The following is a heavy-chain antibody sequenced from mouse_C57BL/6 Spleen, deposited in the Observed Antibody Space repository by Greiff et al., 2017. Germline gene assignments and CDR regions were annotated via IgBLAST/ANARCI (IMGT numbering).Heavy chain of an antibody. J-gene: IGHJ2*01. Sequence: VQLQQSGPELVKPGASVTISCKASGYAFSSSWMNWVKQRPGKGLEWIGRLYPGDGDTNYNGKFKGQATLTAAKPSSTPYMHLSSLHSEDSAVYCSEKCGYSNDTDYWGQGTTLTVSA. D-gene: IGHD2-12*01. CDR3: EKCGYSNDTDY. CDR2: LYPGDGDT. CDR1: GYAFSSSW. V-gene: IGHV1-82*01.